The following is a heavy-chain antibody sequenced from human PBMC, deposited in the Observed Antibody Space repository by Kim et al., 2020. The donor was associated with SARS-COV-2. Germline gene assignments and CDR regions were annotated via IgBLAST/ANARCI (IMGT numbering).Heavy chain of an antibody. V-gene: IGHV3-74*01. D-gene: IGHD3-10*01. Sequence: GGSLRLSCAASGFTFSSYWMHWVRQPPGKGLVWVSRINSDGSTTSYADSVKGRFTISRDNAKNTLYLQMNSLRAEDTAVYYCARRYFSGSYYYFDYWGQGTLITVSS. CDR2: INSDGSTT. J-gene: IGHJ4*02. CDR3: ARRYFSGSYYYFDY. CDR1: GFTFSSYW.